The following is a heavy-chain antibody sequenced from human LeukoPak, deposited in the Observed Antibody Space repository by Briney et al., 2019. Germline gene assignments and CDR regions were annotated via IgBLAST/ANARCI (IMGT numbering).Heavy chain of an antibody. CDR2: ISSSSSYI. CDR3: ARNRGSSSSEALDH. V-gene: IGHV3-21*01. CDR1: GFTFSSYY. J-gene: IGHJ4*02. D-gene: IGHD6-6*01. Sequence: GGSLRLSCAASGFTFSSYYMNWVRQAPGKGLEWVSSISSSSSYIYYADSVKGRFTISRDNAKNSLYLQMNSLRAEDTAVYYCARNRGSSSSEALDHWGQGTLVTVSS.